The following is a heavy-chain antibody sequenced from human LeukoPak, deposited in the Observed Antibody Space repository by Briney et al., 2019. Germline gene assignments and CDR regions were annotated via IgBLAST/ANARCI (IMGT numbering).Heavy chain of an antibody. J-gene: IGHJ4*02. CDR2: IYYSGST. CDR3: ARGLSDF. D-gene: IGHD3-10*01. CDR1: GGSISSSSYS. Sequence: SETLSLTCTVSGGSISSSSYSWGWIRQPPGKGLEWIGSIYYSGSTYYNPSLKSRVTISVDTSKNQFSLKLISVTAADTAVYYYARGLSDFWGQGTLVTVSS. V-gene: IGHV4-39*01.